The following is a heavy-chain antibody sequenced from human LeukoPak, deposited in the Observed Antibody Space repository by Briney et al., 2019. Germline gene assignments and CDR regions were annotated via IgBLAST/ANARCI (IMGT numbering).Heavy chain of an antibody. V-gene: IGHV4-59*01. Sequence: SETLSLTCAVYGGSFSGYYWSWIRQPPGKGLEWIGYIYYSGSTNYNPSLKSRVTISVDTSKNQFSLKLSSVTAADTAVYYCARARGDFGVVIGVGMDVWGQGTTVTVSS. CDR2: IYYSGST. CDR1: GGSFSGYY. D-gene: IGHD3-3*01. CDR3: ARARGDFGVVIGVGMDV. J-gene: IGHJ6*02.